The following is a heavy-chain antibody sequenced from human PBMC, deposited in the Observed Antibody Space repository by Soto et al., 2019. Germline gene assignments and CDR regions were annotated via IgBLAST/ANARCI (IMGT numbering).Heavy chain of an antibody. CDR1: GFTFSSYA. V-gene: IGHV3-30-3*01. CDR2: ISYDGSNK. J-gene: IGHJ6*02. Sequence: SLRLSCAASGFTFSSYAMHWVRQAPGKGLEWVAVISYDGSNKYYADSVKGRFTISRDNSKNTLYLQMNSLRAEDTAVYYCARDPIAARPPYYYYGMDVWGQGTTVTVSS. CDR3: ARDPIAARPPYYYYGMDV. D-gene: IGHD6-6*01.